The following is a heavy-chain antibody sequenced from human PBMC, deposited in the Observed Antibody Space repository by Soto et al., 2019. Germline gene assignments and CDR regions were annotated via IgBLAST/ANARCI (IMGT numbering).Heavy chain of an antibody. J-gene: IGHJ5*02. V-gene: IGHV4-31*03. CDR3: ASIPHRAVESYGDWFDP. D-gene: IGHD2-21*01. Sequence: SETLSLTCTVSGGSISSGGYYWSWIRQHPGKGLEWIGYIYYSGSTYYNPSLKSRVTISVDTSKNQFSLKLSSVTAADTAVYYCASIPHRAVESYGDWFDPWGQGTLVTVSS. CDR2: IYYSGST. CDR1: GGSISSGGYY.